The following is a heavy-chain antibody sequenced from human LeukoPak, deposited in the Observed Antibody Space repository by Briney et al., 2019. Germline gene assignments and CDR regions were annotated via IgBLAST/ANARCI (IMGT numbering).Heavy chain of an antibody. J-gene: IGHJ4*02. CDR3: ARYDILTGYEYYFDY. Sequence: PSQTLSLTCKVSGGSISSGDYDWSWIRQPPGKGLEWVGYIYYSGSTYYNPSLKSRVNISVDTSKNQFSLKLSSVTAADTAVYYCARYDILTGYEYYFDYWGQGTLVTVSS. CDR1: GGSISSGDYD. D-gene: IGHD3-9*01. CDR2: IYYSGST. V-gene: IGHV4-30-4*01.